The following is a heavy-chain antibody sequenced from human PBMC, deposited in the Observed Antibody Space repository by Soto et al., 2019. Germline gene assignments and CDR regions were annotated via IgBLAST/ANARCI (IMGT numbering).Heavy chain of an antibody. J-gene: IGHJ4*02. CDR3: AREVEMATTSFDY. CDR2: ISSSGSTI. Sequence: PGGSLRLSCAASGFTFSDYYMSWIRQAPGKGLEWVSYISSSGSTIYYADSVKGRFTISRDNAKNSLYLQMNSLRAEDTAVYYCAREVEMATTSFDYWGQGTLVTVSS. D-gene: IGHD1-1*01. CDR1: GFTFSDYY. V-gene: IGHV3-11*01.